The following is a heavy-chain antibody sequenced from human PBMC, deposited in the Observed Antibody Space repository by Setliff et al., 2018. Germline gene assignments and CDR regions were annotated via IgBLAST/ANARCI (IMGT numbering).Heavy chain of an antibody. CDR2: ISAAGGDA. J-gene: IGHJ3*02. CDR1: GYIFTSNA. V-gene: IGHV1-3*01. CDR3: ARARGSGARAFDI. D-gene: IGHD1-26*01. Sequence: ASVKVSCKASGYIFTSNALHWVRQAPGQRLEWMGWISAAGGDAKYSQKFQDRVTITRDTSATTAYIGLSSLRSEDTAVYYCARARGSGARAFDIWGQGTMVTVSS.